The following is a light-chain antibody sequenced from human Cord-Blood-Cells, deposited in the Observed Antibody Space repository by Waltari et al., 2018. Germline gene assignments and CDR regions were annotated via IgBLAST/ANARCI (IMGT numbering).Light chain of an antibody. Sequence: QSALTQPASVSGSPGQSITISCTGTSSDVGGYNYVSWYQQHPGKAPKLMIYDVSNRPSGVSNRFSGSKSGNTSPLTICGLQAEYEADYYCSSYTSSSTLVFGGGTKLTVL. CDR3: SSYTSSSTLV. V-gene: IGLV2-14*01. CDR1: SSDVGGYNY. J-gene: IGLJ2*01. CDR2: DVS.